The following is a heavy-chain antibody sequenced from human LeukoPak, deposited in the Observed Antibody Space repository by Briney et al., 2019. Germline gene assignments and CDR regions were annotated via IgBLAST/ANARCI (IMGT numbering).Heavy chain of an antibody. CDR1: GYSISSGYY. Sequence: PSETLSLTCTVSGYSISSGYYWGWIRQPPGKGLEWIGSIYHSGSTYYNPSLKSRVTISVDTSKNQFSLKLSSVTAADTAVYYCARDFSSTLPDARDGYWGQGTLVTVSS. CDR3: ARDFSSTLPDARDGY. D-gene: IGHD2-2*01. CDR2: IYHSGST. J-gene: IGHJ4*02. V-gene: IGHV4-38-2*02.